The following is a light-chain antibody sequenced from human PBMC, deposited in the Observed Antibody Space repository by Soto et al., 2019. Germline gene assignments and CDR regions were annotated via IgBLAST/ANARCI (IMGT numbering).Light chain of an antibody. V-gene: IGKV3-20*01. CDR1: QSVSSSF. CDR2: AAS. Sequence: EIVLTQSPGTLSLSPGERATLSCRASQSVSSSFLARYQQKPGQAPRLLIYAASSRATGIPDRFSGSGSGTAFTLTISRLEPEDFAVYYCQQYGSSPGALTFGGGTKVEIK. J-gene: IGKJ4*01. CDR3: QQYGSSPGALT.